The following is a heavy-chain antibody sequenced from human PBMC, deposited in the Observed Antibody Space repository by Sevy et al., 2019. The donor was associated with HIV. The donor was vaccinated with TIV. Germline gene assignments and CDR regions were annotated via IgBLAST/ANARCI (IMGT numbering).Heavy chain of an antibody. CDR2: IRYDESNK. Sequence: GGSLRLSCAASGFSFSSYDMHWVRQAPGMGLEWVAVIRYDESNKHYGDSVKGRFTISRDSSKNALYLQMRSLRAEDTAVYYWAREKVDTSMIFVEYYGMDVWGQGTTVTVSS. CDR3: AREKVDTSMIFVEYYGMDV. CDR1: GFSFSSYD. V-gene: IGHV3-33*01. J-gene: IGHJ6*02. D-gene: IGHD5-18*01.